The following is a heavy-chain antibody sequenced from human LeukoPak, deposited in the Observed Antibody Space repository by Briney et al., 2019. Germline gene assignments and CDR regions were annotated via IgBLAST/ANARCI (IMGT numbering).Heavy chain of an antibody. CDR2: VYYSGST. CDR3: ARLNNEFWP. J-gene: IGHJ5*02. CDR1: GGSIRYSSYY. V-gene: IGHV4-39*01. D-gene: IGHD3-3*01. Sequence: PSETLSLTCTVSGGSIRYSSYYWGWIRQPPGKGLEWIGSVYYSGSTYSNPSLKSRVTISVDTSKNQFSLKLSSVTAADTAVYYCARLNNEFWPWGQGTLVTVSS.